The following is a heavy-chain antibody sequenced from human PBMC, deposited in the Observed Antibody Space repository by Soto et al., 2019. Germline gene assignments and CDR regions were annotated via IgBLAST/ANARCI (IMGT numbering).Heavy chain of an antibody. Sequence: EVQLVESGGGLVQPGGSLRLSCAASGFTFSSYSMNWVRQAPGKGLEWVSYIRSSSSSIYYADSVKGRFTISRDNAKNSLYLQMNSMRAEDAAVEYCSRGGDYYDRNGLSSWGQGTLVTVSS. J-gene: IGHJ5*02. CDR1: GFTFSSYS. D-gene: IGHD3-22*01. CDR2: IRSSSSSI. V-gene: IGHV3-48*01. CDR3: SRGGDYYDRNGLSS.